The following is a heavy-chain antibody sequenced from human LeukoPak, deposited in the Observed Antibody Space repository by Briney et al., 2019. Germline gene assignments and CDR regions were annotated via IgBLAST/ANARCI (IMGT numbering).Heavy chain of an antibody. CDR2: VDHTGST. CDR3: ARGRVSSSTWYSIYYYYFYMDV. V-gene: IGHV4-59*01. D-gene: IGHD1-1*01. Sequence: SETLSLTCSVSDDSITMYYWTWIRQPPGKGLEWIGYVDHTGSTNFNPSPNGRVSISRDTTNNLFSLRLRSVTAADTAVYFCARGRVSSSTWYSIYYYYFYMDVWGKGTTVTVSS. J-gene: IGHJ6*03. CDR1: DDSITMYY.